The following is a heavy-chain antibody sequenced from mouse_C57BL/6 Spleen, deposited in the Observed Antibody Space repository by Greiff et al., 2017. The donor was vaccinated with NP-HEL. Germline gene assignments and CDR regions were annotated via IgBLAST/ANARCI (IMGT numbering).Heavy chain of an antibody. CDR1: GYTFTSYW. J-gene: IGHJ1*03. V-gene: IGHV1-50*01. D-gene: IGHD2-4*01. Sequence: QVQLKQPGAELVKPGASVKLSCKASGYTFTSYWMQWVKQRPGQGLEWIGEIDPSDSYTNYNQKFKGKATLTVDTSSSTAYMQLSSLTSEDSAVYYCARGSMITERWYFDVWGTGTTVTVSS. CDR3: ARGSMITERWYFDV. CDR2: IDPSDSYT.